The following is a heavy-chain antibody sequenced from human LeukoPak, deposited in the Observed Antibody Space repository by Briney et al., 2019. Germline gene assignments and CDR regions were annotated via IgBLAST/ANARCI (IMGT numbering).Heavy chain of an antibody. CDR3: TKGASISVEMATTY. V-gene: IGHV3-23*01. CDR2: ISGSGGST. CDR1: GFTFSSYA. J-gene: IGHJ4*02. Sequence: GGSLGLSCAASGFTFSSYAMSWVRQAPGKGLEWVSAISGSGGSTFYADSVKGRFTISRDNSENTLHLQMNSLGAEDTAVYYCTKGASISVEMATTYWGQGTLVTVSS. D-gene: IGHD5-24*01.